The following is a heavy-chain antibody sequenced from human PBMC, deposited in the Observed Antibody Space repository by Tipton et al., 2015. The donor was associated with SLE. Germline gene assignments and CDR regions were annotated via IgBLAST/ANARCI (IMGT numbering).Heavy chain of an antibody. V-gene: IGHV4-31*03. CDR2: IFNSGST. Sequence: TLSLTCTVSGGSFSSGGYYWSWIRQHPGKGLEWVGYIFNSGSTYGGSSYYNPSLKSRVTISVDTSKNQFSLKLSSVTAADTAVYYCARDKFGGPFDSWGQGTLVTVSS. CDR1: GGSFSSGGYY. D-gene: IGHD3-16*01. J-gene: IGHJ4*02. CDR3: ARDKFGGPFDS.